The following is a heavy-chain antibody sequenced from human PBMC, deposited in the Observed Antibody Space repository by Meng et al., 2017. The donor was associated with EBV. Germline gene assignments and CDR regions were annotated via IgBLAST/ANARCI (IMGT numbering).Heavy chain of an antibody. CDR2: IRAYNGNT. CDR1: GYTFTRYG. CDR3: ASGLDYFDY. V-gene: IGHV1-18*01. Sequence: VQRVQSGAGVNTPGASGQSSCNYSGYTFTRYGISWVRQAPGQGLEWMGVIRAYNGNTNYAQKLQGRVTMTTDTSTTTAYMELRSLRSDATAVYYCASGLDYFDYWGQGTLVTVSS. J-gene: IGHJ4*02.